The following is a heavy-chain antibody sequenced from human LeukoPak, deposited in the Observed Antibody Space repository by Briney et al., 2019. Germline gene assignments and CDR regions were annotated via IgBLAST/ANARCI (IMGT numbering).Heavy chain of an antibody. D-gene: IGHD4-23*01. J-gene: IGHJ5*02. Sequence: PSETLSLTWTVSGGSISSYYWGWIRQPPGKGLEWIGSIYYTGSTSTNPFFKSRVTLSVDTSKNQFSLNLTSLTAADTAVYYCARERYYYGGKTWFDPWGQGTLVTVSS. CDR2: IYYTGST. CDR3: ARERYYYGGKTWFDP. CDR1: GGSISSYY. V-gene: IGHV4-59*12.